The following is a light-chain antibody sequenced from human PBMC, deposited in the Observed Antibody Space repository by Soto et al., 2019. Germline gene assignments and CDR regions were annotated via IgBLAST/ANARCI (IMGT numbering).Light chain of an antibody. CDR3: QQSYTTTRT. CDR2: GAS. Sequence: DIQMTQSPSPLSASVGDRVTITCRASQSIGSYLTWYQQRPGKAPRLLIYGASNLQSGVPSRFSGSGSGTDFTLTIGSLQPEDFAIYYCQQSYTTTRTFGQGTKVDIK. J-gene: IGKJ2*01. V-gene: IGKV1-39*01. CDR1: QSIGSY.